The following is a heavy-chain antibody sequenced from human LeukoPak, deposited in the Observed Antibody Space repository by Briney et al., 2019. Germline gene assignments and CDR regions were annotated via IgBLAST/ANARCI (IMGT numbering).Heavy chain of an antibody. CDR2: ISGSNGNT. Sequence: ASVKVSCKASSYTFTRYGISWVRQAPGQGLEWMGWISGSNGNTNYAQKFQGRVSMTADTSTSTAYMELRSLRSDDTAVYYCARNFRLYSKVRHLDYYYYMDVWGKGTTVTVSS. J-gene: IGHJ6*03. V-gene: IGHV1-18*01. CDR1: SYTFTRYG. D-gene: IGHD4-11*01. CDR3: ARNFRLYSKVRHLDYYYYMDV.